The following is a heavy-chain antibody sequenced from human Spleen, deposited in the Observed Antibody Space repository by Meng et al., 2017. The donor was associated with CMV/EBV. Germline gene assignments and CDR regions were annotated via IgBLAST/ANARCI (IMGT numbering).Heavy chain of an antibody. D-gene: IGHD6-13*01. V-gene: IGHV3-21*01. CDR2: ISSSSSYI. J-gene: IGHJ6*02. CDR1: GFTFSRYS. Sequence: ETLKIPCAASGFTFSRYSMNWVRQAPGKGLEWVSSISSSSSYIYYADSVKGRFTISRDNAKNSLYLQMNSLRAEDTAVYYCAREAAAGYYYYYGMDVWGQGTKVSVSS. CDR3: AREAAAGYYYYYGMDV.